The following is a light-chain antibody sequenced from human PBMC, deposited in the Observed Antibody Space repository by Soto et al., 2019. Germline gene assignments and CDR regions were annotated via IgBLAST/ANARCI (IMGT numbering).Light chain of an antibody. CDR3: QQYGSSPT. Sequence: EIVLTQSPGTLSVSPGERATLSCRASQSVSSSFVVWYQQKPGQAPRLLIYGAPSRATGIPNRFSGSGSGTDFTLTISRLEREDFAVYHCQQYGSSPTFGQGTNVEIK. CDR2: GAP. CDR1: QSVSSSF. J-gene: IGKJ1*01. V-gene: IGKV3-20*01.